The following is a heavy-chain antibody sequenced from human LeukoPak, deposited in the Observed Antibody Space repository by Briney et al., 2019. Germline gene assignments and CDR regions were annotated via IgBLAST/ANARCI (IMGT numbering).Heavy chain of an antibody. D-gene: IGHD6-13*01. Sequence: GESLKISCKGSGYSFTSYWIGWVRQMPGKGLEWMGIIYPGDSDTRYSPSFQGQVTISADKSISTAYLQWSSLKASDTAMYYCARGDSGSWYSQNLDYWGQGTLVTVSS. CDR1: GYSFTSYW. J-gene: IGHJ4*02. CDR3: ARGDSGSWYSQNLDY. CDR2: IYPGDSDT. V-gene: IGHV5-51*01.